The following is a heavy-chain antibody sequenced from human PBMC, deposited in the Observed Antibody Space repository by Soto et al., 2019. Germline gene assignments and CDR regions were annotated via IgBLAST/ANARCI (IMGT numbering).Heavy chain of an antibody. CDR1: GGSFSGYY. CDR2: IDHSGST. CDR3: ARAIFGVVIIPFDY. D-gene: IGHD3-3*01. V-gene: IGHV4-34*01. J-gene: IGHJ4*02. Sequence: SETLSLTCAVYGGSFSGYYWSWIRQPPGKGLEWIGEIDHSGSTNYNPSLKSRVTISVDTSKNQFSLKLSSVTAADTAVYYCARAIFGVVIIPFDYWGQGTLVTVS.